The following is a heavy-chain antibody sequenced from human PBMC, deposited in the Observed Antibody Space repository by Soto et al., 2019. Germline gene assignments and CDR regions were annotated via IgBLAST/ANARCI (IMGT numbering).Heavy chain of an antibody. D-gene: IGHD1-7*01. V-gene: IGHV4-39*01. CDR3: ARHELELQYYYYGMDV. Sequence: SETLSLTCTVSGGSISSSSYYWGWIRQPPGKGLEWIGSIYYSGSTYYNPSLKSRVTISVDTSKNQFSLKLSSVTAADTAVYYCARHELELQYYYYGMDVWGQGTTVTVSS. J-gene: IGHJ6*02. CDR2: IYYSGST. CDR1: GGSISSSSYY.